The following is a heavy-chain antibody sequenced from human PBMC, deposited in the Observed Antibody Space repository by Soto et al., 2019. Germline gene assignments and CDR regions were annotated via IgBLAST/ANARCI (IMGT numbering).Heavy chain of an antibody. J-gene: IGHJ6*02. V-gene: IGHV3-33*01. Sequence: LRLSCAASGFTFSSYGMHWVRQAPGKGLDWVAVIWYDGSNKYYADSVKGRFTISRDNSKNTLYLQMNSLRAADTAVYYCARYLLRGGSGKGIGYYYGMDVLGPGTTFPVSS. CDR2: IWYDGSNK. D-gene: IGHD2-15*01. CDR3: ARYLLRGGSGKGIGYYYGMDV. CDR1: GFTFSSYG.